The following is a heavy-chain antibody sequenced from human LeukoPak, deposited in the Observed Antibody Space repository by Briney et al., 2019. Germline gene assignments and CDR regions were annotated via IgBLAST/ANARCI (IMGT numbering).Heavy chain of an antibody. V-gene: IGHV3-21*04. J-gene: IGHJ4*02. D-gene: IGHD2-2*01. Sequence: GGSLRLSCAASGFTFSSYSMNWVRQAPGKGLEWVSSISSSSSYIYYADSVKGRFTISRDNSKNTLYPQMNSLRAEDTAVYYCAKDRVEDIVVVPAAPDFDYWGQGTLVTVSS. CDR3: AKDRVEDIVVVPAAPDFDY. CDR2: ISSSSSYI. CDR1: GFTFSSYS.